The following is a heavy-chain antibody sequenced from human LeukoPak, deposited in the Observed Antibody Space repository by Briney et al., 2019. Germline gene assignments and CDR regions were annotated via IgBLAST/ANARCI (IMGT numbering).Heavy chain of an antibody. V-gene: IGHV1-69*06. CDR3: ARVGYCSSTSCYAGGFDH. CDR1: GGTFSSYA. CDR2: IISIFGTA. J-gene: IGHJ4*02. D-gene: IGHD2-2*01. Sequence: SVKVSCKASGGTFSSYAISWVRQAPGQGLEWMGGIISIFGTANYAQKFQGRVTITADKSTSTAYMELSSLRSEDTAVYYCARVGYCSSTSCYAGGFDHWGQGTLVTVSS.